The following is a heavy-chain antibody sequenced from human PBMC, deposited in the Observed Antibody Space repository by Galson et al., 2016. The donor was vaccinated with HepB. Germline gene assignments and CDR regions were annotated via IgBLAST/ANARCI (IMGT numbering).Heavy chain of an antibody. Sequence: SETLSLTCNVSDASMKSYYWNWIRQPPGKGLEWIGHIYYSGSIYYNPSLKSRVTISVDTSKNQVSLKVNYVSAADTAVYYCARGGDPDYLDVWGQGTLVTVSS. CDR1: DASMKSYY. CDR3: ARGGDPDYLDV. V-gene: IGHV4-59*01. J-gene: IGHJ4*02. CDR2: IYYSGSI. D-gene: IGHD2-21*02.